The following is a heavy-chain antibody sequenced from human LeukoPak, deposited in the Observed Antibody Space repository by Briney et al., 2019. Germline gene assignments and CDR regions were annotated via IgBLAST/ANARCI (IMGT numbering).Heavy chain of an antibody. D-gene: IGHD3-10*01. V-gene: IGHV3-11*05. CDR1: GFTFSDYY. J-gene: IGHJ4*02. CDR2: INSDSTFA. Sequence: PGGSLRLSCSASGFTFSDYYMSWIRQAPGKGLERVSYINSDSTFANYVDSVKGRFTISRDNAKNSLFLQMNSLRDEDTAVYFCVRVSPPDYGSGTYYPDYWGQGTLVTVSS. CDR3: VRVSPPDYGSGTYYPDY.